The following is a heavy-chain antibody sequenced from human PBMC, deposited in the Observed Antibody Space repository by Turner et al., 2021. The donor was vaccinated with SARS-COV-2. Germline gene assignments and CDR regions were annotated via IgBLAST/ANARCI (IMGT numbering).Heavy chain of an antibody. CDR1: GITVSSNY. V-gene: IGHV3-53*04. CDR2: SYSGGST. CDR3: ARDLNYYGMDV. Sequence: EVQLVESGGSLVQPGGSLRPSCAGSGITVSSNYMSWVRQAPGKGLEWVSVSYSGGSTYYADSVKGRFTISRHNSKNTLYLQMNSLRAEDTAVYYCARDLNYYGMDVWGQGTTVTVSS. D-gene: IGHD3-9*01. J-gene: IGHJ6*02.